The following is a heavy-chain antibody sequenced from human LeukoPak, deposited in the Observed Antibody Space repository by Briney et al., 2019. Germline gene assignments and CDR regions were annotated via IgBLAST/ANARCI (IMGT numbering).Heavy chain of an antibody. J-gene: IGHJ6*03. CDR1: GYTFTGYY. CDR3: AKAAAGSQHSYYYYYYLDV. CDR2: INPNSGGT. Sequence: ASVKVSCKASGYTFTGYYMHWVRQAPGQGLEWMGWINPNSGGTNYAQKFQGRVTMTRDTSISTAYMEPSRLRSDDTAVYYCAKAAAGSQHSYYYYYYLDVWGTGTTVTTSS. V-gene: IGHV1-2*02. D-gene: IGHD6-13*01.